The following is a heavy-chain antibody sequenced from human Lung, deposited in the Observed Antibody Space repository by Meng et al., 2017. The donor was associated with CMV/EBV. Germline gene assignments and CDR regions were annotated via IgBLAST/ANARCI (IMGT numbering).Heavy chain of an antibody. CDR1: GYTFTSYY. Sequence: ASVKVSCKASGYTFTSYYMHWVRQAPGQGLEWMGIINPSGGSTSYAQKFQGRVTMTRDTSTSTVYMELSSLRSEDTAVYYCAGDLVPEGYGMDVWGQGTKVTVSS. J-gene: IGHJ6*02. D-gene: IGHD2-2*01. CDR3: AGDLVPEGYGMDV. V-gene: IGHV1-46*01. CDR2: INPSGGST.